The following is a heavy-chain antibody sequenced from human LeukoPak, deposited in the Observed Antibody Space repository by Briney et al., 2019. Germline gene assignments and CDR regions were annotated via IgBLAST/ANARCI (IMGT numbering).Heavy chain of an antibody. J-gene: IGHJ3*02. CDR2: IYYSGST. V-gene: IGHV4-59*05. D-gene: IGHD1-26*01. CDR1: GGSISSYY. CDR3: ARRPTVGATIADAFDI. Sequence: SETLSLTCAVSGGSISSYYWSWIRQPPGKGLEWIGSIYYSGSTYYNPSLKSRGTISVDTSKNQFSLKLSSVTAADTAIYYCARRPTVGATIADAFDIWGHGTMVTVSS.